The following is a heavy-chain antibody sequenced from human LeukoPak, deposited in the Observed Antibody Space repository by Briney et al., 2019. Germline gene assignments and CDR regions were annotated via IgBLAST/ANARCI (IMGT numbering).Heavy chain of an antibody. D-gene: IGHD6-13*01. Sequence: SETLSLTCTVSGGSISSGGYYWSWIRQPPGKGLEWIGYIYHSGSTYYNPSLKSRVTISVDRSKNQFSLKLSSVTAADTAVYYCARGIAAAGTWFDPWGQGTLVTISS. CDR3: ARGIAAAGTWFDP. J-gene: IGHJ5*02. V-gene: IGHV4-30-2*01. CDR2: IYHSGST. CDR1: GGSISSGGYY.